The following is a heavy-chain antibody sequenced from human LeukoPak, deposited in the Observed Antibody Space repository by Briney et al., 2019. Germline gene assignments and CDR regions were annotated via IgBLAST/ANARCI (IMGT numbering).Heavy chain of an antibody. CDR1: GYTFTGYY. CDR2: INPNSGET. D-gene: IGHD3-3*01. J-gene: IGHJ6*03. Sequence: ASVTVSCKASGYTFTGYYIHWLRQAPGQGLEWMGWINPNSGETRYSQRFQGRVTLTSDTSITTAYMELSRLRSDDTALYYCARDPRFLAPDYYMDVWGKGSTVTVSS. CDR3: ARDPRFLAPDYYMDV. V-gene: IGHV1-2*02.